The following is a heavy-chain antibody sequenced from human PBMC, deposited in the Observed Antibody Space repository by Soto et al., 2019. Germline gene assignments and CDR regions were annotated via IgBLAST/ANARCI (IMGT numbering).Heavy chain of an antibody. V-gene: IGHV1-46*01. D-gene: IGHD6-13*01. CDR1: GYTFTSYY. Sequence: GASVKVSCKASGYTFTSYYMHSVRQAPGQGLEWMGIINPSGGSTSYAQKFQGSVTMTRDTSTSTVYMELSSLRSEDTAVYYCARDLLIAAAIYGMDVWGQGTTVTVSS. CDR3: ARDLLIAAAIYGMDV. J-gene: IGHJ6*02. CDR2: INPSGGST.